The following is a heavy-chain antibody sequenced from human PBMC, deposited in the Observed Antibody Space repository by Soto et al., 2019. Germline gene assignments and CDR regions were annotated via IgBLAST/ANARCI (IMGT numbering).Heavy chain of an antibody. D-gene: IGHD6-13*01. CDR2: INHSGST. CDR1: GGSFSGYY. CDR3: AGRTAAGPEDY. J-gene: IGHJ4*02. Sequence: SETLSLTCAVYGGSFSGYYWSWIRQPPGKGLEWIGEINHSGSTNYNPSLKSRVTISVDTSKNQFSLKLSSVTAADTAVYYCAGRTAAGPEDYWGQGTLVTVSS. V-gene: IGHV4-34*01.